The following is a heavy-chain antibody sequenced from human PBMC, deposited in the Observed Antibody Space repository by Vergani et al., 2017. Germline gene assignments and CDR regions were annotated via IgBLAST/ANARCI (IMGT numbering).Heavy chain of an antibody. J-gene: IGHJ5*02. Sequence: EVQLVESGGGLIQPGGSLRLSCAASGFTVSSNYMSWVRQAPGKGLGWVSVIYSGGSTYYADSVKGRFTISRDNSKNTLYLQMNSLRAEDTAVYYCARDRYYDILTGYYNHNWFDPWGQGTLVTVSS. CDR2: IYSGGST. CDR1: GFTVSSNY. V-gene: IGHV3-53*01. D-gene: IGHD3-9*01. CDR3: ARDRYYDILTGYYNHNWFDP.